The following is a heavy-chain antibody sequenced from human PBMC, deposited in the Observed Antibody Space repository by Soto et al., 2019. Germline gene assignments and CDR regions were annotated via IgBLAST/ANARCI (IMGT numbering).Heavy chain of an antibody. J-gene: IGHJ4*02. Sequence: QVHLVQSGAEVKKPGASVKVSCKGSGYAFTTYGITWLRQAPGQGLEWMGWISAHNGNTNYAQKLQGRATVTRDASTSLAYMELRSLRSDHTAVDYCARGRYGDYWGQGALVTVSS. CDR3: ARGRYGDY. CDR2: ISAHNGNT. V-gene: IGHV1-18*01. D-gene: IGHD1-1*01. CDR1: GYAFTTYG.